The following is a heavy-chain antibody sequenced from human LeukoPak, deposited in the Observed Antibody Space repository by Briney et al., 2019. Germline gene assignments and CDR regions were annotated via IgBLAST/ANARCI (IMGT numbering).Heavy chain of an antibody. CDR2: IYSGGST. V-gene: IGHV3-53*01. CDR1: GFTVSSNY. J-gene: IGHJ4*02. Sequence: PGGSLRLSCAASGFTVSSNYMSWVRQAPGMGLEWVSVIYSGGSTYYADSVKGRFTISRDNSKNTLYLQMNSLRAEDTAVYYCARLVFGITMVRGVEYYFDYWGQGTLVTVSS. D-gene: IGHD3-10*01. CDR3: ARLVFGITMVRGVEYYFDY.